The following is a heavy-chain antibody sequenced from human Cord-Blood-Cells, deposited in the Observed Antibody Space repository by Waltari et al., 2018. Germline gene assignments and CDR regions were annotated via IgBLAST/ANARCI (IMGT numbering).Heavy chain of an antibody. CDR1: GFTVSSYA. D-gene: IGHD2-2*01. CDR3: ARVLGQLLLSQLFDY. Sequence: QVQLVESVGGVVQPGRSLRLSCAAAGFTVSSYAMNWVRQAPGKGLAWVAVISYDGSNKYYADSVKGRFTISRDNSKNTLYLQMNSLRAEDTAVYYCARVLGQLLLSQLFDYWGQGTLVTVSS. V-gene: IGHV3-30*04. CDR2: ISYDGSNK. J-gene: IGHJ4*02.